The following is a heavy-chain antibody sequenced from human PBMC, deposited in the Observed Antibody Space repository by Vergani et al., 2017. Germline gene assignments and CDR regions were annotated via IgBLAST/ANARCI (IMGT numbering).Heavy chain of an antibody. Sequence: QVQLQESGPGLVKPSETLSLTCTVSGGSISSYYWSWIRPPPGKGLEWIGYIYYIGSTNYNPSLNSRVTILVDTSKNQFSLKLSSVTAADTAVYYCARHGGSYSGMYYFDYWGQGTLVTVSS. CDR3: ARHGGSYSGMYYFDY. CDR2: IYYIGST. D-gene: IGHD1-26*01. CDR1: GGSISSYY. J-gene: IGHJ4*02. V-gene: IGHV4-59*08.